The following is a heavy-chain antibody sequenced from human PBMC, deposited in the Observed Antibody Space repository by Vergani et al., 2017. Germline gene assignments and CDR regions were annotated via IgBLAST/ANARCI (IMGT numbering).Heavy chain of an antibody. D-gene: IGHD4/OR15-4a*01. CDR3: ARCLRDEEMIYGGALGSWFDP. CDR1: GGSFSGYY. CDR2: INHSGST. V-gene: IGHV4-34*01. J-gene: IGHJ5*02. Sequence: QVQLQQWGAGLLKPSETLSLTCAVYGGSFSGYYWSWIRQPPGKGLEWIGEINHSGSTNYNPSLKSRVTISVDTSKNQFSLRLKSVTAADTAVYYCARCLRDEEMIYGGALGSWFDPWGQGTLVTVSS.